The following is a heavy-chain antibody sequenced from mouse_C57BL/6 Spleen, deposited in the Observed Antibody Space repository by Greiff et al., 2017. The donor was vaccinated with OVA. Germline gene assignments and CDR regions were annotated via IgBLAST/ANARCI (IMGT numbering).Heavy chain of an antibody. CDR2: IHPNSGST. CDR3: ARWEGGSSNWYFDD. Sequence: VQLQQPGAELVKPGASVKLSCKASGYTFTSYWMHWVKQRPGQGLEWIGMIHPNSGSTNYNEKFKSKATLTVDKSSSTASMQLSSLTSEDSAVDYGARWEGGSSNWYFDDWGTGTTVTVSS. J-gene: IGHJ1*03. CDR1: GYTFTSYW. V-gene: IGHV1-64*01. D-gene: IGHD1-3*01.